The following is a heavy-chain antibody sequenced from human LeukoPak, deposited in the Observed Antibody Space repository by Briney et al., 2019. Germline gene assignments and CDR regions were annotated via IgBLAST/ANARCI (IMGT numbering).Heavy chain of an antibody. CDR2: INPNSGGT. D-gene: IGHD6-19*01. CDR3: ARAIRGYSSGWYPPNDAFDI. J-gene: IGHJ3*02. CDR1: GYTFTGYY. V-gene: IGHV1-2*02. Sequence: ASVKVSCKASGYTFTGYYMHWVRQAPGQGLEWMGWINPNSGGTNYAQKFQGRVTMTRDTSISTAYMELSRLRSDDTAVYYCARAIRGYSSGWYPPNDAFDIWGQGTMVTVSS.